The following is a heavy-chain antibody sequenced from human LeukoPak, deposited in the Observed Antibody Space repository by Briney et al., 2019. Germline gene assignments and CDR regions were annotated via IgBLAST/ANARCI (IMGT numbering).Heavy chain of an antibody. CDR2: IKQDGSEK. CDR3: ARGQTWIQLWP. Sequence: GGSLRLSCATSGFTFTDYYMSWIRQAPGKGLEWVANIKQDGSEKYYVDSVKGRFNISRDNAKNSLYLQMNSLRDEDTAVYYCARGQTWIQLWPRGQGTLVTVSS. D-gene: IGHD5-18*01. V-gene: IGHV3-7*04. CDR1: GFTFTDYY. J-gene: IGHJ5*02.